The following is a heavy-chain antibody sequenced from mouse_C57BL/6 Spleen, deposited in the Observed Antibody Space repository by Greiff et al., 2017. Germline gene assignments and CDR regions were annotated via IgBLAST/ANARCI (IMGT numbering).Heavy chain of an antibody. CDR2: INPGSGGT. V-gene: IGHV1-54*01. D-gene: IGHD1-1*01. Sequence: QVQLQQSGAELVRPGPSVKVSCKASGYAFTNYLIEWVKQRPGQGLEWIGVINPGSGGTNYNEKFKGKATLTADKSSSTAYMQLSSLTSEDSAVYFCARSTVVAGYAMGYWGQGTSVTVSS. J-gene: IGHJ4*01. CDR3: ARSTVVAGYAMGY. CDR1: GYAFTNYL.